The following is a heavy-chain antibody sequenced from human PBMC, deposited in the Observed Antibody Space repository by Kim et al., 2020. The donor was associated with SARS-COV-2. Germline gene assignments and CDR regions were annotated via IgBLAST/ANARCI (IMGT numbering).Heavy chain of an antibody. J-gene: IGHJ3*02. D-gene: IGHD3-22*01. CDR1: GGSISSYY. Sequence: SETLSLTCTVSGGSISSYYWSWIRQPPGKGLEWIGYIYYSGSTNYNPSLKSRVTISVDTSKNQFSLKLSSVTAADTAVYYCARGDYYDSSGYYPNAFDIWGQGTMVTVSS. V-gene: IGHV4-59*13. CDR2: IYYSGST. CDR3: ARGDYYDSSGYYPNAFDI.